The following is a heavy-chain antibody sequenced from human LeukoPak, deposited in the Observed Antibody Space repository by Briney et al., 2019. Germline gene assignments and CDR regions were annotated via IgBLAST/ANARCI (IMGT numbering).Heavy chain of an antibody. J-gene: IGHJ4*02. CDR1: GGSFSGYY. CDR2: INHSGST. Sequence: PSETLSLTCAVYGGSFSGYYWSWIRQPPGKGLEWIGEINHSGSTNYNPSLKSRVTISVDTSKNQFSLKLSSVTAADTAVYYCARPSSSGSYYYWGQGTLVTVS. V-gene: IGHV4-34*01. CDR3: ARPSSSGSYYY. D-gene: IGHD1-26*01.